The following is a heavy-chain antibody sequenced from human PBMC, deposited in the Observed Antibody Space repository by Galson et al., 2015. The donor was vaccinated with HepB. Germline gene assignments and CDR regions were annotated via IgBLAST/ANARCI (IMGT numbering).Heavy chain of an antibody. V-gene: IGHV3-23*01. CDR2: ISGSGGST. Sequence: SLRLSCAASGFTFSSYAMSWVRQAPGKGLEWVSAISGSGGSTYYADSVKGRFTISRDNSKNTLYLQMNSLRAEDTAVYYCARDRRDIVVVPAAGGNWFDPWGQGTLVTVSS. CDR1: GFTFSSYA. J-gene: IGHJ5*02. D-gene: IGHD2-2*01. CDR3: ARDRRDIVVVPAAGGNWFDP.